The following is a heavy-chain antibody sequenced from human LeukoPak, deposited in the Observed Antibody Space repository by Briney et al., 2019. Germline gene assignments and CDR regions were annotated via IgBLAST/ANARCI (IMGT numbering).Heavy chain of an antibody. D-gene: IGHD3-3*01. Sequence: SETLSLTCTVSGGSISSYYWSWSRQPPGRGLEWIGYIYYSGSTNYNPSLKSRVTISVDTSKNQFSLKLSSVTAADTAVYYCARDKGTIFGVVTKLAGFDLWGRGTLVTVSS. CDR3: ARDKGTIFGVVTKLAGFDL. J-gene: IGHJ2*01. V-gene: IGHV4-59*01. CDR1: GGSISSYY. CDR2: IYYSGST.